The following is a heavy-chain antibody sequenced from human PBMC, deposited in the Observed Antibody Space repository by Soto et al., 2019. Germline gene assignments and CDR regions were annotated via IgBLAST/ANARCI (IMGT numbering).Heavy chain of an antibody. CDR3: ARHRVSSLNDGTGFDP. V-gene: IGHV4-39*01. Sequence: QLQLQESGPGLVKPSETLSLTCTVSGGSISSSSYYWGWIRQPPGKGLEWIGSIYYSGSTYYNPSLKSRVTISVDTSKNQFSLKLSSVTAADTAVYYCARHRVSSLNDGTGFDPWGQGTLVTVSS. CDR1: GGSISSSSYY. D-gene: IGHD6-6*01. CDR2: IYYSGST. J-gene: IGHJ5*02.